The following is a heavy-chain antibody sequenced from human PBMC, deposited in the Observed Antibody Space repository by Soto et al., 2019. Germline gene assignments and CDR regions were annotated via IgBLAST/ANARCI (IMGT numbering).Heavy chain of an antibody. Sequence: GASVKVSCKASGYTFTSYSMHWVRQAPGQRLEWMGWFNAGSGNTKYSQKFQGRVTVTRDTSATTAYVELSSLRYEDTAVYYCARESTRTTAPDYWGQGTLVTVSS. V-gene: IGHV1-3*01. J-gene: IGHJ4*02. D-gene: IGHD4-17*01. CDR2: FNAGSGNT. CDR1: GYTFTSYS. CDR3: ARESTRTTAPDY.